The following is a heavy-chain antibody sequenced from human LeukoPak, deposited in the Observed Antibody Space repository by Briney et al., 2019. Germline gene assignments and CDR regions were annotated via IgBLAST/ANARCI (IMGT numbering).Heavy chain of an antibody. CDR1: GYTFTGYY. Sequence: ASVKVSCKASGYTFTGYYMHWVRQAPGQGLDWMGRINPNSGGTNYAQKFQGRVTMTRDTSISTAYMELSSLRSDVTAVYYCARRGSHCSGSSCYGTFDYWGQGTLVTVSS. D-gene: IGHD2-15*01. CDR3: ARRGSHCSGSSCYGTFDY. V-gene: IGHV1-2*06. CDR2: INPNSGGT. J-gene: IGHJ4*02.